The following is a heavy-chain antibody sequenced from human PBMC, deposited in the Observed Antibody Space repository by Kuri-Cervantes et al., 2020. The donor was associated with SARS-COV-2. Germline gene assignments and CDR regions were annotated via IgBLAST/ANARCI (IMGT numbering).Heavy chain of an antibody. D-gene: IGHD3-3*01. CDR3: AGPNYDFWSGYYTGNYYYYMDV. CDR2: INHSGST. Sequence: ESLKISCAVYGGSFSGYYWSWIRQPPGKGLEWIGEINHSGSTNYNPSLKSRVTISVDTSKNQFSLKLSPVTAADTAVYYCAGPNYDFWSGYYTGNYYYYMDVWGKGTTVTVSS. J-gene: IGHJ6*03. V-gene: IGHV4-34*01. CDR1: GGSFSGYY.